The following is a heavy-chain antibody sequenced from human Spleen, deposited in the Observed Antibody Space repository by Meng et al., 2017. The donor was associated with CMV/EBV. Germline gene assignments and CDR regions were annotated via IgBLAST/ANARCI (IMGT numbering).Heavy chain of an antibody. D-gene: IGHD2-21*01. CDR2: IYSGGST. CDR3: ASGYCGGDCYEGY. CDR1: GFTVSSNY. Sequence: SCAASGFTVSSNYMSWVRQAPGKGLEWVSIIYSGGSTYYADSVKGRFTISRDNSKNTLYLQMNSLRAEDTAVYYCASGYCGGDCYEGYWGQGTRVTVSS. J-gene: IGHJ4*02. V-gene: IGHV3-53*01.